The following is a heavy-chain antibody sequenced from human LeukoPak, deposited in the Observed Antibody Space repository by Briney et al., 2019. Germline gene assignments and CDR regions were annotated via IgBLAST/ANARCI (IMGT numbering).Heavy chain of an antibody. J-gene: IGHJ3*02. CDR3: ARYCSSTSCDAFDI. CDR1: GGSLSSGDYY. V-gene: IGHV4-30-4*08. D-gene: IGHD2-2*01. CDR2: IYYSGST. Sequence: SQTLSLTCTLSGGSLSSGDYYWSWIRQPPGKGLEWIGYIYYSGSTYYNPSLKSRVTISVDTSKNQFSLKLSSVTAADTAVYYCARYCSSTSCDAFDIWGQGTMVTVSS.